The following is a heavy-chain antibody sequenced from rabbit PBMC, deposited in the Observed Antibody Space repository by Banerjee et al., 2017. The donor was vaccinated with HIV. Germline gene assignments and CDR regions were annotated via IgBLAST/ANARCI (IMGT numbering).Heavy chain of an antibody. CDR1: GFDFSSSSY. J-gene: IGHJ6*01. Sequence: QSLEESGGDLVKPGASLTLTCKASGFDFSSSSYMCWVRQAPGKGLEWIACIDTGSSGFTYFATWAKGRFTCSKTSSTTVTLQMTRLTAADTATYFCARDTSSSFSSYGMDLWGQGTLVTVS. CDR3: ARDTSSSFSSYGMDL. V-gene: IGHV1S40*01. CDR2: IDTGSSGFT. D-gene: IGHD1-1*01.